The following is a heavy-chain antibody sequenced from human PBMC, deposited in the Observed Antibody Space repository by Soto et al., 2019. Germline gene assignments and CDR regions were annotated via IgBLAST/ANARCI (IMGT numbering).Heavy chain of an antibody. CDR3: ARDLGSSGWPYYYYGMDV. Sequence: GASVKVSCKASGGTFSSYAISWVRQAPGQGLEWMGGIIPIFGTANYAQKFQGRVTITADESTSTAYMELSSLRSEDTAVYYCARDLGSSGWPYYYYGMDVWGQGTTVTVSS. CDR1: GGTFSSYA. D-gene: IGHD6-19*01. V-gene: IGHV1-69*13. J-gene: IGHJ6*02. CDR2: IIPIFGTA.